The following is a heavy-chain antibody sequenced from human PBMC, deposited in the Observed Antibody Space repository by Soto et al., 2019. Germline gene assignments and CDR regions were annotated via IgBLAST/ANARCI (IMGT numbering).Heavy chain of an antibody. Sequence: SETLSLTCTVSGGSISSYYWSWIRQPPGKGLEWIGYIYYSGTTNYNPSLKSRVTISVDTSKNQFSLKLSSVTAADTAVYYCARGQYYDSSGLYYFDYWGQGTLVTVSS. CDR3: ARGQYYDSSGLYYFDY. V-gene: IGHV4-59*01. D-gene: IGHD3-22*01. CDR2: IYYSGTT. CDR1: GGSISSYY. J-gene: IGHJ4*02.